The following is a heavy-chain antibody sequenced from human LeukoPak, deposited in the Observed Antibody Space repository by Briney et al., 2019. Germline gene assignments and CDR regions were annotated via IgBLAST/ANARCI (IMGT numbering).Heavy chain of an antibody. Sequence: ASVTVSCKASGYTFTVYYMHWVRQAPGQGLQWMGLINPKSGDTNYAQKFQGRVTMTRDTSISTAYMELSRLKSDDTAVYYCARDDYGGNEDWFDPWGQGTLVTASS. V-gene: IGHV1-2*02. CDR2: INPKSGDT. CDR3: ARDDYGGNEDWFDP. D-gene: IGHD4-23*01. CDR1: GYTFTVYY. J-gene: IGHJ5*02.